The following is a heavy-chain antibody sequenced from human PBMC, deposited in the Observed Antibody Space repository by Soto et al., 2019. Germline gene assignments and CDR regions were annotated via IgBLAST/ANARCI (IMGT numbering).Heavy chain of an antibody. CDR3: ARDIFWGGFGGSNWLDP. V-gene: IGHV1-18*01. J-gene: IGHJ5*02. Sequence: ASVKVSCKASGYTFTSYGISWVRQAPGQGLEWMGWISAYNGNTNYAQKFQGRVTMTTDTSTSTAYMELRSLRSDDTAVYYCARDIFWGGFGGSNWLDPWGQGTLVTVSS. CDR1: GYTFTSYG. D-gene: IGHD3-10*01. CDR2: ISAYNGNT.